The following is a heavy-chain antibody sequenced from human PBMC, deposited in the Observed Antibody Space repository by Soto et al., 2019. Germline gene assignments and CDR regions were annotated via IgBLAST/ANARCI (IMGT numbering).Heavy chain of an antibody. Sequence: QVQLVESGGGVVQPGRSLRLSCAASGFTFSSYGMHWVRQAPGKGLEWVALIWFDGSDKYYTESVKGRFTISRDNSKSTLYLQMNSLGAEYTAVYYCARLYCSASSCYSVGAFDIRGQGTMVTVSS. CDR1: GFTFSSYG. D-gene: IGHD2-15*01. CDR3: ARLYCSASSCYSVGAFDI. J-gene: IGHJ3*02. V-gene: IGHV3-33*01. CDR2: IWFDGSDK.